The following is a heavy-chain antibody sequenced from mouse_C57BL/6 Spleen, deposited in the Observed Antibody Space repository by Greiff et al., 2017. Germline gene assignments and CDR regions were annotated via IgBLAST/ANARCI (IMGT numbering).Heavy chain of an antibody. J-gene: IGHJ2*01. CDR2: IDPSDSDT. CDR1: GYTFTSYW. Sequence: VQLQQPGAELVRPGSSVKLSCKASGYTFTSYWMHWVKQRPIQGLEWIGNIDPSDSDTHYNQKFKDKATLTVDKSSSTAYMQLSSLTSEDSAVYYCARKNYVWYWGQGTTLTV. D-gene: IGHD1-1*01. CDR3: ARKNYVWY. V-gene: IGHV1-52*01.